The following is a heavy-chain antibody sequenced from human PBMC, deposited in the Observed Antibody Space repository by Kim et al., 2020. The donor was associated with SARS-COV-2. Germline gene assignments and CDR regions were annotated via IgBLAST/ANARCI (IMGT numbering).Heavy chain of an antibody. CDR1: GGSTGSSSYY. CDR2: IYFNGKT. CDR3: ARQRAAGYNQWFFDY. Sequence: SETLSLTCTVSGGSTGSSSYYWGWIRQPPGEGLEWVANIYFNGKTYYNPSLRSRVTISVDTSNNQFSLKLISVTAEDTAVYYCARQRAAGYNQWFFDYWG. D-gene: IGHD3-22*01. V-gene: IGHV4-39*01. J-gene: IGHJ4*01.